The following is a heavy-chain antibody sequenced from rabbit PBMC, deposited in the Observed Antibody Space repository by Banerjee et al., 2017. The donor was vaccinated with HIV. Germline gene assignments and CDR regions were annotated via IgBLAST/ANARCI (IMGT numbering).Heavy chain of an antibody. CDR3: ARLENVWGPAFDL. D-gene: IGHD3-1*01. J-gene: IGHJ4*01. V-gene: IGHV1S40*01. CDR1: GFSFSSYYY. CDR2: IYTSSGST. Sequence: QSLEESGGDLVKPEGSLTLTCTASGFSFSSYYYMCWVRQAPGKGLELIACIYTSSGSTYYASWAKGRFTISKTSSTTVDLKMTSLTAADTATYFCARLENVWGPAFDLWGPGTLVTVS.